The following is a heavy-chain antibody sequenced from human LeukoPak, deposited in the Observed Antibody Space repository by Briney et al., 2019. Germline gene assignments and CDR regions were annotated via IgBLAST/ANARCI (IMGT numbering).Heavy chain of an antibody. CDR3: ARGASSGWEEYFQH. J-gene: IGHJ1*01. CDR1: GFTFSSYE. Sequence: PGGSLRLSCAASGFTFSSYEMNWVRQAPGKGLEWVSYISSSGSSIYYVDSVKGRFTISRDNSKNTLYLQMNSLRAEDTAVYYCARGASSGWEEYFQHWGQGTLVTVSS. CDR2: ISSSGSSI. D-gene: IGHD6-19*01. V-gene: IGHV3-48*03.